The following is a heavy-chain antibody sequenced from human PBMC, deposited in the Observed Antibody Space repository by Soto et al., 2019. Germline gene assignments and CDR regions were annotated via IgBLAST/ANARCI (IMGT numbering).Heavy chain of an antibody. CDR2: INPSGGST. Sequence: GASVKVSCKASGYTFTSYYMHWVRQAPGQGLEWMGIINPSGGSTSYAQKFQGRVTMTRDTSTSTVYMELSSLRSEDTAVYYCARGSYSSSWSSGAFDIWGQGTMVTVSS. D-gene: IGHD6-13*01. CDR3: ARGSYSSSWSSGAFDI. J-gene: IGHJ3*02. V-gene: IGHV1-46*03. CDR1: GYTFTSYY.